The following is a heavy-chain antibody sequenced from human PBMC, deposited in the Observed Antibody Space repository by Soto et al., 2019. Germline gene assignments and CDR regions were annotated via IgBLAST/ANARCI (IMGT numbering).Heavy chain of an antibody. CDR1: GFTFSDYY. Sequence: GGSLRLSCAASGFTFSDYYMSWIRQAPGKGLEWVSYISSSGSTIYYADSVKGRFTISRDNAKNSLYLQMNSLRAEDTAVYYCARRGVPVPGIAAVHGMDVWGQGTTVTVSS. CDR3: ARRGVPVPGIAAVHGMDV. D-gene: IGHD6-13*01. V-gene: IGHV3-11*01. CDR2: ISSSGSTI. J-gene: IGHJ6*02.